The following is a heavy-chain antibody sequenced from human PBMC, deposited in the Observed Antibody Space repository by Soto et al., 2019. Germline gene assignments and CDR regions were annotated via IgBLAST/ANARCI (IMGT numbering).Heavy chain of an antibody. Sequence: GGSLRLSCAASGFTFSSYAMSWVRQAPGKGLEWVSVISGSGGTTYYADSVKGRFTISRDNSKNTLYLQMNSLRAEDTAVYYCAKAGVSKNGSSISCYFGYWGQGTLVTVPS. D-gene: IGHD2-2*01. CDR1: GFTFSSYA. V-gene: IGHV3-23*01. CDR3: AKAGVSKNGSSISCYFGY. J-gene: IGHJ4*02. CDR2: ISGSGGTT.